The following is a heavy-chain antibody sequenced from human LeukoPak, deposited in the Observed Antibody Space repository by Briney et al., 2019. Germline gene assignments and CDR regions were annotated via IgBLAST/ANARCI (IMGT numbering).Heavy chain of an antibody. CDR1: GYTFTGYY. J-gene: IGHJ4*02. D-gene: IGHD3-10*01. V-gene: IGHV1-2*02. CDR2: INPNSGGT. CDR3: ARGSPITMVRGVIIKSFDY. Sequence: ASVTVSCKASGYTFTGYYMHWVRQAPGQGLEWMGWINPNSGGTNYAQKFQGRVTMTRDTSISTAYMELSRLRSDDTAVYYCARGSPITMVRGVIIKSFDYWGQGTLVTVSS.